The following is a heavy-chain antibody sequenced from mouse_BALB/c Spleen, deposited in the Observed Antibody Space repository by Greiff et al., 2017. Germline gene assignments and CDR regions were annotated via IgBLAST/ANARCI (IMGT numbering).Heavy chain of an antibody. CDR3: ARGGAEAMDY. J-gene: IGHJ4*01. Sequence: EVKLVESGGGLVKPGGSLKLSCAASGFTFSSYAMSWVRQTPEKRLEWVASISSGGSTYYPDSVKGRFTISRDNARNILYLQMSSLRSEDTAMYYCARGGAEAMDYWGQGTSVTVSS. V-gene: IGHV5-6-5*01. CDR1: GFTFSSYA. CDR2: ISSGGST.